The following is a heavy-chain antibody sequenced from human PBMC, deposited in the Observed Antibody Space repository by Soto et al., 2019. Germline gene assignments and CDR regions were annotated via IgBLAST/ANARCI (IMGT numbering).Heavy chain of an antibody. CDR1: GGSISSSSYY. Sequence: PSETLSLTCTVSGGSISSSSYYWGWIRQPPGKGLEWIGSIYYSGSTYYNPSLKSRVTISVDTSKNQFSLKLSSVTAADTAVYYCGATYYYDSSVGINGMDVWGQGTTVTVSS. J-gene: IGHJ6*02. D-gene: IGHD3-22*01. CDR2: IYYSGST. V-gene: IGHV4-39*01. CDR3: GATYYYDSSVGINGMDV.